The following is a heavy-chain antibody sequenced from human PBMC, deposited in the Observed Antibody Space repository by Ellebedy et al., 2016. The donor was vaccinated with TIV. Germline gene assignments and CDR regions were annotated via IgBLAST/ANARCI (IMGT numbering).Heavy chain of an antibody. J-gene: IGHJ4*02. CDR1: GFTFNNYW. CDR2: IKGDGSKT. CDR3: SRDQDGMGGTSDY. V-gene: IGHV3-7*01. D-gene: IGHD1-26*01. Sequence: GESLKISXAASGFTFNNYWMSWVRQAPGKGLEWVAKIKGDGSKTYHVDSVKGRFTISRDNGKNTLYLQMNGLRAEDTAIYYCSRDQDGMGGTSDYWGQGALVTVSS.